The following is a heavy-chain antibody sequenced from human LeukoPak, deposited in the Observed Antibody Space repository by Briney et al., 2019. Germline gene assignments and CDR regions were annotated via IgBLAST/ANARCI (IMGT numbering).Heavy chain of an antibody. J-gene: IGHJ4*02. CDR3: ARDRDPANPGLDY. D-gene: IGHD3-10*01. V-gene: IGHV3-33*01. CDR1: GFTFSSYG. Sequence: PGGSLRLSCAASGFTFSSYGMHWVRQAPGKGLEWVAVIWYDGSNKYYADSVKGRFTISRDNSKNTLYLQMNSLRAEDTAVYYCARDRDPANPGLDYWGQGTLVTVSS. CDR2: IWYDGSNK.